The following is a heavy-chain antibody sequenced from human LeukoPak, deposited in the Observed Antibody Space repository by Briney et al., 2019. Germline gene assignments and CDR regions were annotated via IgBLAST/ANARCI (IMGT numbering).Heavy chain of an antibody. J-gene: IGHJ4*02. CDR1: DDSITMYY. D-gene: IGHD6-6*01. Sequence: SETLSLTCSVSDDSITMYYWTWIRQPPGKGLEWIGEIIHRGSTNYNPSLKSRLTISVDTSKNQFSLKLSSVTAADTAVYYCARGDTVAARPGRFDYWGQGTLVTVSS. V-gene: IGHV4-34*01. CDR3: ARGDTVAARPGRFDY. CDR2: IIHRGST.